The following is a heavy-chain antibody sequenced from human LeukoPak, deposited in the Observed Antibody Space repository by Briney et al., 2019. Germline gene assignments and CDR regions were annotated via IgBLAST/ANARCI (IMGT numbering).Heavy chain of an antibody. Sequence: SETLSLTCTVSGGSISSSSYYWGWIRQPPGKGLKWIVSIYYSVSTYYNPSLKSRVTISVDTSKYQFPVKLSSVTAADTAVYYCARSIRGYSSGWYYFDYWGQGTLITVSS. CDR3: ARSIRGYSSGWYYFDY. V-gene: IGHV4-39*06. D-gene: IGHD6-19*01. J-gene: IGHJ4*02. CDR2: IYYSVST. CDR1: GGSISSSSYY.